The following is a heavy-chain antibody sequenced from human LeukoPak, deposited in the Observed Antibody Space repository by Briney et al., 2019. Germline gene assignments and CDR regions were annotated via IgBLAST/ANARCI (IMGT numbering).Heavy chain of an antibody. J-gene: IGHJ4*02. CDR1: GGSISSYY. CDR3: ARGPWQQLAHFDN. D-gene: IGHD6-13*01. V-gene: IGHV4-59*12. Sequence: SETLSLTCTVSGGSISSYYWSWIRQPPGKGLEWFGYIYDSGTTNYNPSLKSRVTISVDTSKNQFSLRLNSVTAADTAVYYCARGPWQQLAHFDNWGQGTLVTVSS. CDR2: IYDSGTT.